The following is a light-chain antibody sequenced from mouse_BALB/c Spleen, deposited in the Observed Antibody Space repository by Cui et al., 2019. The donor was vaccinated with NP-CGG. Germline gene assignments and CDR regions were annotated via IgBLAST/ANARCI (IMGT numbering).Light chain of an antibody. V-gene: IGLV1*01. CDR1: TGAVTTSNY. CDR2: GTK. CDR3: ALWYSNNWV. J-gene: IGLJ1*01. Sequence: HAVVTQESRLATSPGETVPLTCRSSTGAVTTSNYANWVQEKPDHLFTGLIGGTKNRAPGVPARFSGSLIGDKAALTITGAQTEDEAIYFCALWYSNNWVFGGGTKLTVL.